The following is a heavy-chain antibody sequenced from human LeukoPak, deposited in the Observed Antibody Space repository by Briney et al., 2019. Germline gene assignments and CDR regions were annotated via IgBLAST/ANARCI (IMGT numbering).Heavy chain of an antibody. J-gene: IGHJ4*02. D-gene: IGHD1-26*01. CDR3: ARDYVGATSEQRETKKRAGFDY. V-gene: IGHV3-7*01. CDR1: GFTFSSYS. CDR2: INRDESEK. Sequence: PGGSLRLSCEVSGFTFSSYSMTWVRQAPGKGLEWVANINRDESEKYCVDSVKGRFTISRDNAKNSLYLQMNSLRAEDTAVYYCARDYVGATSEQRETKKRAGFDYWGQGTLVTVSS.